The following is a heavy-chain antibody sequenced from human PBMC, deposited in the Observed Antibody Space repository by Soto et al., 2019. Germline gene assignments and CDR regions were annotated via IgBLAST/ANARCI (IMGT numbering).Heavy chain of an antibody. J-gene: IGHJ6*02. D-gene: IGHD3-3*01. CDR1: GFTFTRYS. CDR2: ISSSSSYI. V-gene: IGHV3-21*01. CDR3: ARGRSDFWSGYRPTGMDV. Sequence: GGSLRLSCAASGFTFTRYSMNWVRQAPGKGLEWVSSISSSSSYIYYADSVKGRFTISRDNAKNSLYLQMNSLRAEDTAVYYCARGRSDFWSGYRPTGMDVWGQGTTVTVSS.